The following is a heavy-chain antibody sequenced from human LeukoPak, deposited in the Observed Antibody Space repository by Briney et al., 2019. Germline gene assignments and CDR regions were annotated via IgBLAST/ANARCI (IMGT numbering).Heavy chain of an antibody. CDR2: IYYSGST. V-gene: IGHV4-30-4*08. J-gene: IGHJ4*02. CDR1: GGSISSGDYY. Sequence: SQTLSLTCTVSGGSISSGDYYWSWSRQPPGKGLEWIGYIYYSGSTNYNPSLKSRVTISVDTSKNQFSLKLSSVTAADTAVYYCARARRQLLLQPAYYFDYWGQGTLVTVSS. D-gene: IGHD1-1*01. CDR3: ARARRQLLLQPAYYFDY.